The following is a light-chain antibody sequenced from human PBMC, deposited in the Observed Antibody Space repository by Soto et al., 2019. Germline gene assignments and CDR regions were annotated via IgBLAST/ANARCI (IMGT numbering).Light chain of an antibody. CDR3: HQFGSSPGT. Sequence: EIVLTQSPGTLSLSPGERATLSCRASQSVNNNYLAWYQQNPGQAPRLLIYGTSNRATGIADRFSGSGSGTDFTLTIARVEPEDFAVYYCHQFGSSPGTFGQGTKLVIK. J-gene: IGKJ2*01. CDR1: QSVNNNY. CDR2: GTS. V-gene: IGKV3-20*01.